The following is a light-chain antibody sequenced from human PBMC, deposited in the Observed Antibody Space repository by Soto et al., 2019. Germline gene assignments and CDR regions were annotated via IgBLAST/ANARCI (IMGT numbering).Light chain of an antibody. CDR2: WAS. Sequence: IVVTQSPDSLAVSLGERPTINCRSSQSVLFSTNNKNYFAWYQQKPGQPPKLLIYWASTRESGVPDRFSGSGSGTDFTLTIDTMQAEDLAVYYCQQYYSNPFFGGGTKVDIK. J-gene: IGKJ4*01. V-gene: IGKV4-1*01. CDR1: QSVLFSTNNKNY. CDR3: QQYYSNPF.